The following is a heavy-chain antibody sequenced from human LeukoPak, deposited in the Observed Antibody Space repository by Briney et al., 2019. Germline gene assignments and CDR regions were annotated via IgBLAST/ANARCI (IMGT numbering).Heavy chain of an antibody. J-gene: IGHJ4*02. D-gene: IGHD3-9*01. Sequence: ASVKVSCKASGYTFTSYGISWVRQAPGQGLECMGWISAYNGNTNYAQRLQGRVTMTTDTSTSTAYMELRSLRSDDTAVYYCARDLNRYFDWLLHLEYWGQGALVTVSS. CDR2: ISAYNGNT. CDR3: ARDLNRYFDWLLHLEY. CDR1: GYTFTSYG. V-gene: IGHV1-18*04.